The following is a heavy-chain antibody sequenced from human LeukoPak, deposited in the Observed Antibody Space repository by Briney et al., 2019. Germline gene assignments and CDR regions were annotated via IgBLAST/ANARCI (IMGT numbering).Heavy chain of an antibody. CDR1: GFTFSSYS. J-gene: IGHJ3*02. Sequence: PGGSLRLSCAASGFTFSSYSMNWVRQAPGKGLEWVSYISSSSSTIYYADSVKGRFTISGDNAKNSLYLQMNSLRAEDTAVYYCASARFLEWPRAFDIWGQGTMVTVSS. D-gene: IGHD3-3*01. CDR2: ISSSSSTI. CDR3: ASARFLEWPRAFDI. V-gene: IGHV3-48*01.